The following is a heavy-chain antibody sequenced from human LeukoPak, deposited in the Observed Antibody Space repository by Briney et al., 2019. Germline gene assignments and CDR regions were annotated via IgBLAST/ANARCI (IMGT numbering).Heavy chain of an antibody. CDR2: INHSGST. Sequence: PGGSLRLSCAASGFTFSSYAMSWIRQPPGKGLEWIGEINHSGSTNYSPSLKSRVTISVDTSKNQFSLKLSSVTAADTAVYYCAGVRRITMVRGVIPTRYGMDVWGQGTTVTVSS. J-gene: IGHJ6*02. CDR1: GFTFSSYA. CDR3: AGVRRITMVRGVIPTRYGMDV. V-gene: IGHV4-34*08. D-gene: IGHD3-10*01.